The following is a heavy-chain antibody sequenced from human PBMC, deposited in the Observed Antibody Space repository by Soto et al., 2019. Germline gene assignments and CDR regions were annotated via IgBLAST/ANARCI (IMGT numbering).Heavy chain of an antibody. V-gene: IGHV3-23*01. CDR2: ISGSGGST. Sequence: GGSLILSCAASGFTFSNYSVTWVRQAPGKGLEWVSTISGSGGSTYYADSVKGRFTISRDNSKNTLYLQMNSLRAEGTAVYYCAKDQGSSWYEIDYWGQGTLVTVSS. CDR1: GFTFSNYS. CDR3: AKDQGSSWYEIDY. J-gene: IGHJ4*02. D-gene: IGHD6-13*01.